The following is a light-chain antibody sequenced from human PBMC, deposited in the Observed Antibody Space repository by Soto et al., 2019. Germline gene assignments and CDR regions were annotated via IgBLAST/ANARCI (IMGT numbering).Light chain of an antibody. Sequence: QSALTQPASVSGSPAQSITISCTGSSSDVGGSGLVSWYQFHPGKAPKLLIFEGFKRPSGVSNRFSGSKSGNTASLTVSGLQAEDEADYYCSSHAGNINVAFGGGTKLTVL. V-gene: IGLV2-14*02. CDR1: SSDVGGSGL. CDR3: SSHAGNINVA. J-gene: IGLJ2*01. CDR2: EGF.